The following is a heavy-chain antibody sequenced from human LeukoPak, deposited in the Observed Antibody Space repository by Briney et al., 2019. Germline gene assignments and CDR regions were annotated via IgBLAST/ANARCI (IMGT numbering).Heavy chain of an antibody. D-gene: IGHD6-19*01. CDR2: ISGSGGST. CDR3: AKDSHSSGWSRPFDY. Sequence: GGSLRLSCAASGFTFSSYAMSWVRQAPGKGLEWVSAISGSGGSTYYADSVKGRFTISRDNSKNTLYLQMNSLRAEDTAVHYCAKDSHSSGWSRPFDYWGQGTLVTVSS. V-gene: IGHV3-23*01. J-gene: IGHJ4*02. CDR1: GFTFSSYA.